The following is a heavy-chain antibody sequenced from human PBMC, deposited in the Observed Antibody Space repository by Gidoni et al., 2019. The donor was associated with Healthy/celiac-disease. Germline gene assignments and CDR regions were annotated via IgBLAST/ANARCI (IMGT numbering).Heavy chain of an antibody. CDR3: ARTITMVRGVISYYGMDV. V-gene: IGHV1-8*01. CDR2: MNPNSGNT. D-gene: IGHD3-10*01. J-gene: IGHJ6*02. Sequence: QVQLVQSGAEVKKPGASVKVSCKASGYTFPSYDINWVRQATGQGLEWMGWMNPNSGNTGYAQKFQGRVTMTRNTSISTAYMELSSLRSEDTAVYYCARTITMVRGVISYYGMDVWGQGTTVTVSS. CDR1: GYTFPSYD.